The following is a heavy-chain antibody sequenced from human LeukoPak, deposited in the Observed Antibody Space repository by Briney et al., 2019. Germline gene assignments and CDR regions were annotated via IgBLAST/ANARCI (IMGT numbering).Heavy chain of an antibody. J-gene: IGHJ4*02. CDR3: ARRHLGIRVFKNYFDY. D-gene: IGHD7-27*01. CDR2: INHSGST. Sequence: PSETLSLTCAVYGGSFSGYYWSWIRQPPGKGLEWIGEINHSGSTNYNPPLKSRVTISVDTSKNQFSLKLSSVTAADTAVYYCARRHLGIRVFKNYFDYWGQGTLVTVSS. V-gene: IGHV4-34*01. CDR1: GGSFSGYY.